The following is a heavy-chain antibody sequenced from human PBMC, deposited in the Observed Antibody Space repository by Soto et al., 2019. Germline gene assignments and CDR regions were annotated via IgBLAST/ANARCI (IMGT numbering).Heavy chain of an antibody. V-gene: IGHV1-46*01. Sequence: QVQVVKSGAEVKKPGASVKVSCKASGYSFTDYYIHWGRQAPGQGLEWMGSINPSGGGTTYVEKFQGRVTMTRDTSTSTVYMELRSLRAEDTAVYFCARGWLGEGWFDDCGQGTLVTVSS. D-gene: IGHD5-12*01. J-gene: IGHJ5*02. CDR3: ARGWLGEGWFDD. CDR1: GYSFTDYY. CDR2: INPSGGGT.